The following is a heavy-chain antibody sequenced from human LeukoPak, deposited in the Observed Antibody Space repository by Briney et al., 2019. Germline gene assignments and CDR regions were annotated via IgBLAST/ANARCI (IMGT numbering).Heavy chain of an antibody. CDR3: ARDSLSCV. Sequence: GGSLRLSCAASGFTFSRFEMSWVRQAPGKGLEWVSSISTSGSSIYYADSVKGRFTISRDNAKNSLYLQMNGLRAEDTAVYYCARDSLSCVWGQGTLVTVSS. D-gene: IGHD2/OR15-2a*01. CDR2: ISTSGSSI. V-gene: IGHV3-48*03. J-gene: IGHJ4*02. CDR1: GFTFSRFE.